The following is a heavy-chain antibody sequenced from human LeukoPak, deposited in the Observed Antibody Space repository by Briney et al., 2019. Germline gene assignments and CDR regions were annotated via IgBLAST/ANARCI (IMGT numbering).Heavy chain of an antibody. CDR3: ARPTMVRGVIDY. CDR2: IYYSGST. Sequence: SETLSLTCTVSGGSISSSSYYWGWIRQPPGKGLEWVGSIYYSGSTYYNPSLKSRVTISVDTSKNQFSLKLSSVTAADTAVYYCARPTMVRGVIDYWGQGTLVTVSS. J-gene: IGHJ4*02. D-gene: IGHD3-10*01. V-gene: IGHV4-39*01. CDR1: GGSISSSSYY.